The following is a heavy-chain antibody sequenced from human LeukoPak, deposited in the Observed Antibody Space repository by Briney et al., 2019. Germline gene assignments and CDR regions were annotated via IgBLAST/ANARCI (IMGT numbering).Heavy chain of an antibody. CDR3: ARKHYYDSSGSVWFDP. D-gene: IGHD3-22*01. Sequence: PSETLSLTCAVYGGSFSGYYWSWIRQPPGKGLEWIGGINHSGSTNYNPSLKSRVTISVDTSKNQFSLKLSSVTAADTAVYYCARKHYYDSSGSVWFDPWGQGTLVTVSS. CDR2: INHSGST. V-gene: IGHV4-34*01. CDR1: GGSFSGYY. J-gene: IGHJ5*02.